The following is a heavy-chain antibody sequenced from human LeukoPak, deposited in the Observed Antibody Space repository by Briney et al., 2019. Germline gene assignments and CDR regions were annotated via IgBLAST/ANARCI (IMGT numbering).Heavy chain of an antibody. CDR3: AKEIDTLGTNAFDI. Sequence: GGSLRLSCAASGFSFDDYPMHWVRQAPGKVLEWVSPINEDGGKTFYADSVRGRCTISRDNSKNSMYLQMNSLRTEDTALYYCAKEIDTLGTNAFDIWGQGTIVTVSS. J-gene: IGHJ3*02. V-gene: IGHV3-43*02. D-gene: IGHD2-15*01. CDR1: GFSFDDYP. CDR2: INEDGGKT.